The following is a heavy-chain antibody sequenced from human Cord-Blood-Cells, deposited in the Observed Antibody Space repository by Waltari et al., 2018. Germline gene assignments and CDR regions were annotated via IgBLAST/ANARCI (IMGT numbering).Heavy chain of an antibody. J-gene: IGHJ4*02. CDR3: AQLVYSSSSSRDY. CDR1: GGTFSSYP. CDR2: IIPIFGTA. Sequence: QVQLVQSGAEVTKPGSSVKVSCKASGGTFSSYPIRRVRQAPGQGLEWMGGIIPIFGTANYAQKFQGRVTITADESTSTAYMELSSLRSEDTAVYYCAQLVYSSSSSRDYWGQGTLVTVSS. D-gene: IGHD6-6*01. V-gene: IGHV1-69*12.